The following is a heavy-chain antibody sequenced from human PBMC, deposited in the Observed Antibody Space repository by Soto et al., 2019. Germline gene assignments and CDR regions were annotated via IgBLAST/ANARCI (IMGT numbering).Heavy chain of an antibody. CDR2: IYAANSET. D-gene: IGHD1-7*01. J-gene: IGHJ5*02. V-gene: IGHV5-51*01. CDR3: GRHPPPPAHNGYLDP. CDR1: GYSFSTYW. Sequence: PGESLKISCEASGYSFSTYWIGWVRQMPGKGLEWVGLIYAANSETRYSPSFQGQVTLSVDKSINTAYLQWSSLKASDTAIYYCGRHPPPPAHNGYLDPLGQGTLVTVSS.